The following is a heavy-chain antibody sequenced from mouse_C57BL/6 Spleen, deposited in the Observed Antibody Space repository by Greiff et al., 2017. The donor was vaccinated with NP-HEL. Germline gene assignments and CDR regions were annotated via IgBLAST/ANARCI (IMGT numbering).Heavy chain of an antibody. D-gene: IGHD1-1*01. CDR3: ARSGDYYGSPYYFDY. Sequence: EVQLVESGGGLVQPGGSLSLSCAASGFTFTDYYMSWVRQPPGKALEWLGFIRNKANGYTTEYSASVKGRFTISRDNSQSILYLQMNALRAEDRATYYGARSGDYYGSPYYFDYLGQGTTLTVSS. CDR2: IRNKANGYTT. V-gene: IGHV7-3*01. J-gene: IGHJ2*01. CDR1: GFTFTDYY.